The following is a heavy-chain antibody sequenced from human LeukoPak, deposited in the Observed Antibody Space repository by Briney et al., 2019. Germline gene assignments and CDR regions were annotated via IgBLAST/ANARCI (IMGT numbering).Heavy chain of an antibody. CDR3: ASQMDYSGRPYFFDY. V-gene: IGHV4-61*02. D-gene: IGHD1-26*01. CDR1: GGSISSGSYY. Sequence: PSQTLSLTCTVSGGSISSGSYYWSWIRQPAGKGLEWIGRIYTSGSTNYNPSLKSRVTMSVDTSKNQFSLKLSSVTAADTAVYYCASQMDYSGRPYFFDYWGQGTLVTVSS. CDR2: IYTSGST. J-gene: IGHJ4*02.